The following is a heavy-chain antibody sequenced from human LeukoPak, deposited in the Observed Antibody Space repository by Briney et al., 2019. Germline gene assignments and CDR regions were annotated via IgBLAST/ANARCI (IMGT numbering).Heavy chain of an antibody. D-gene: IGHD2-2*01. J-gene: IGHJ4*02. CDR2: INQDGSKK. CDR1: GFLFSGDW. Sequence: GGSLRLSCAASGFLFSGDWMSWVRQAPGKGLEWVANINQDGSKKNYVDPVKGRFTISRDNAKNSLYLQMNSLGAEDTAVYYCARDGLPVALNYWGQGTLVTVSS. V-gene: IGHV3-7*01. CDR3: ARDGLPVALNY.